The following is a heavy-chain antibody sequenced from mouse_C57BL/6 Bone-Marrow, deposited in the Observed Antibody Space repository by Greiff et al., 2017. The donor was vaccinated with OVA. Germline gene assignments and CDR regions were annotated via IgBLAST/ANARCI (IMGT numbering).Heavy chain of an antibody. V-gene: IGHV1-50*01. CDR1: GYTFTSYW. D-gene: IGHD4-1*01. Sequence: QVQLQQPGAELVKPGASVKLSCKASGYTFTSYWMQWVKQRPGQGLEWIVEIDPSDSYTNYNQKFKGKATLTVDTSSSTAYMQLSSLTSEDSAVYYCARWGNWAWFAYWGQGTLVTVSA. CDR3: ARWGNWAWFAY. J-gene: IGHJ3*01. CDR2: IDPSDSYT.